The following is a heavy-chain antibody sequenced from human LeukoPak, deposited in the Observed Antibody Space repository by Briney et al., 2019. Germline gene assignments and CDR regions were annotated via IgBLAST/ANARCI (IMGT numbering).Heavy chain of an antibody. CDR3: AKDWRRIVVAGPITRHGNYMDV. CDR1: GFTFSSYW. D-gene: IGHD2-15*01. CDR2: IKQDGSEK. Sequence: PGGSLRLSCTASGFTFSSYWMNWVRLAPANGLELVANIKQDGSEKYYVDSVKGRFTISRDNAKNLLYLQMNSLRAEDTALYYCAKDWRRIVVAGPITRHGNYMDVWGKGTTVTISS. V-gene: IGHV3-7*01. J-gene: IGHJ6*03.